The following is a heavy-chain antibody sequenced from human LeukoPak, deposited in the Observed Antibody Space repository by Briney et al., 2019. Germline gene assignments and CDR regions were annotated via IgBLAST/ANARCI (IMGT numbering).Heavy chain of an antibody. CDR1: GETFIHNF. CDR2: INHSGST. V-gene: IGHV4-34*01. Sequence: PSETLSLTCAVYGETFIHNFWTWIRQPPGKGLEWIGQINHSGSTYYNLSLKSRVTILVDTSKNQFSLKLTSVTAADTAVYYCARAMPYFYGSIAVPGTIDYWGQGILVTVSS. D-gene: IGHD6-19*01. CDR3: ARAMPYFYGSIAVPGTIDY. J-gene: IGHJ4*02.